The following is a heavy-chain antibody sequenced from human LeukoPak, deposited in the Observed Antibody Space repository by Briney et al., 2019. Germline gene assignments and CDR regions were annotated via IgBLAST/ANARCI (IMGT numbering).Heavy chain of an antibody. CDR2: ISSDGGST. V-gene: IGHV3-64*01. CDR1: GIIFSNYA. Sequence: GGSLRLSCAASGIIFSNYAMHWVRQGPGKGLECVSTISSDGGSTYYANSVKGRFTISRDNSKNTLYLQMGSLRAEDMAVYYCARGRQGAKTRYFDLWGRGTRVTVSS. CDR3: ARGRQGAKTRYFDL. J-gene: IGHJ2*01. D-gene: IGHD1-26*01.